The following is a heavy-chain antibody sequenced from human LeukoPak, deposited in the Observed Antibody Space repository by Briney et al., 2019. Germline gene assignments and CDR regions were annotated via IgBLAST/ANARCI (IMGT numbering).Heavy chain of an antibody. CDR2: ISYDGSNK. Sequence: GGSLRLSCAASGFTFSSYAMHWVRQAPGKGLEWVAVISYDGSNKYYADSVKGRFTISRDNSKNTLYLQMNSLRAEDTAVYYCARVYSSRSQGLDYWGQGTLVTVSS. J-gene: IGHJ4*02. V-gene: IGHV3-30-3*01. CDR3: ARVYSSRSQGLDY. D-gene: IGHD6-13*01. CDR1: GFTFSSYA.